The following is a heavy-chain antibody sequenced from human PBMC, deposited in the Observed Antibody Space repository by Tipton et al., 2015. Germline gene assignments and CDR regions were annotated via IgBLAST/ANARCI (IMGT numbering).Heavy chain of an antibody. V-gene: IGHV3-23*01. CDR3: AKHKERYSGTYAYFDY. D-gene: IGHD1-26*01. CDR2: ISGSGTGT. Sequence: SLRLSCAASGFFFSTYSMSWVRQAPGKGLEWVSSISGSGTGTYYADSVKGRFTISRDNSKNTLYLQLNSLRAEDTAVYYCAKHKERYSGTYAYFDYWGQGTLVTVSS. CDR1: GFFFSTYS. J-gene: IGHJ4*02.